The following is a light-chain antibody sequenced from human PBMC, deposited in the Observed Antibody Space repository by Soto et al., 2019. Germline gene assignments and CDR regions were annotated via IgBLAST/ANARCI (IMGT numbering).Light chain of an antibody. CDR2: AAS. CDR1: QGISSY. CDR3: QQYYSYPFS. V-gene: IGKV1-8*01. Sequence: AIRMTQSPSSFSASTGDRVTITCRASQGISSYLAWYQQKPGKAPKLLIYAASTLQSGVPTRFSGSGSGTEFTLTISCLQSEDFVTYYCQQYYSYPFSFGQGTKLEIK. J-gene: IGKJ2*01.